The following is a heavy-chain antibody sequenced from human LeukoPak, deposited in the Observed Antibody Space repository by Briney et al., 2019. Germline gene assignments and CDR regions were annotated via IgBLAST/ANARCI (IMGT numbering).Heavy chain of an antibody. J-gene: IGHJ3*02. CDR3: ARQGTDYDILTGYARAFDI. CDR2: IYHTGST. Sequence: SETLSLTCTVSGGSASCTIHYWGWIRHPRGKGLEWIGTIYHTGSTYYNPSLKSRVTISVDTSKNQFSLKLSSVPATDTAVYYCARQGTDYDILTGYARAFDIWGQGTMVTVSS. V-gene: IGHV4-39*01. CDR1: GGSASCTIHY. D-gene: IGHD3-9*01.